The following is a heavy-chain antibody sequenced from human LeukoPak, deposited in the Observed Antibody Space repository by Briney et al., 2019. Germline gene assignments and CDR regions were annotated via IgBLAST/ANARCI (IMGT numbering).Heavy chain of an antibody. V-gene: IGHV3-21*01. CDR2: ISSSSYI. J-gene: IGHJ5*02. CDR3: ARTFGYSYGSNWFDP. Sequence: PGGSLRLSCAASGXTFSSYSMNWVRQAPGKGLEWVSSISSSSYIYYADSVKGRFTISRDNAKNSLYLQMNSLRAEDTAVYYCARTFGYSYGSNWFDPWGQGTLVTVSS. CDR1: GXTFSSYS. D-gene: IGHD5-18*01.